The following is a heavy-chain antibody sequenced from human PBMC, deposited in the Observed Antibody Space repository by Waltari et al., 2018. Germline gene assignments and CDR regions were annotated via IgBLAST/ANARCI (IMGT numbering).Heavy chain of an antibody. V-gene: IGHV4-39*01. CDR2: IYYSGST. CDR1: GGSISSSSYY. D-gene: IGHD3-10*01. J-gene: IGHJ3*02. CDR3: ATMDDAFDI. Sequence: QLQLQESGPGLVKPSETLSLTCTVSGGSISSSSYYWGWLRQPPGKGLEWIGSIYYSGSTYYNPSLKSRVTISVDTSKNQFSLKLSSVTAADTAVYYCATMDDAFDIWGQGTMVTVSS.